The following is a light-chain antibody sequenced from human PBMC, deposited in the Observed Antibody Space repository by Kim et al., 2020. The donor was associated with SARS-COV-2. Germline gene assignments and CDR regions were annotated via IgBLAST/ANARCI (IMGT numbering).Light chain of an antibody. V-gene: IGLV6-57*04. Sequence: NFMLTQPHSVLESPGNTVTISCTRTSGNIADNYVQWYQQRPGSAPTIVIYEDSERPSGVPDRFSGSIDTSSSSASLTISGLKTEDEADYYCQSYDISNVIFGGGTQLTVL. CDR2: EDS. CDR1: SGNIADNY. CDR3: QSYDISNVI. J-gene: IGLJ2*01.